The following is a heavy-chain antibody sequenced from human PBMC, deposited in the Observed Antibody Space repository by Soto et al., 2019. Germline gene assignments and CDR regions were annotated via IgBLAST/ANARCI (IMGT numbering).Heavy chain of an antibody. D-gene: IGHD2-2*01. J-gene: IGHJ4*02. V-gene: IGHV3-23*01. CDR3: AKGISSSSTIDY. CDR2: INNSGGST. Sequence: PGGSLRLSCAASGFTFSSYAMNRVRQAPGKGLEWVSGINNSGGSTYYADSVKGRFTISRDNSKNTLYLQMNSLRAEDTAVYYCAKGISSSSTIDYWGQGTLVTVSS. CDR1: GFTFSSYA.